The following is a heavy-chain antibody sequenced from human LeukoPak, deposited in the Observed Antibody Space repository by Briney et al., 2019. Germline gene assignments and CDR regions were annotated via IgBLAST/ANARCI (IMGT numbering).Heavy chain of an antibody. Sequence: PAGGSLRLSCAASGFTFSRYWMHWVRQAPGKGLMWVSRISPDGSTTLYADSVKGRFTISRDNSKNTLYLQMNSLRAEDTAVYYCARGPYSSNWYVDYWGQGTLVTVAS. CDR3: ARGPYSSNWYVDY. V-gene: IGHV3-74*03. J-gene: IGHJ4*02. CDR1: GFTFSRYW. D-gene: IGHD6-13*01. CDR2: ISPDGSTT.